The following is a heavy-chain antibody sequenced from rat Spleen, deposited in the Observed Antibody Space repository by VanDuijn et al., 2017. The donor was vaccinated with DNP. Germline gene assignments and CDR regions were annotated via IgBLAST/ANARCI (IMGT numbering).Heavy chain of an antibody. D-gene: IGHD1-11*01. CDR1: GFTFSDYY. V-gene: IGHV5-25*01. J-gene: IGHJ2*01. CDR2: ISSSGRDT. Sequence: EVQLVESGGGLVQPGRSLRVSCAAPGFTFSDYYMAWVRQTPTKGLEWVATISSSGRDTYYRDSVKGRFTISRDNAKRILFLEMDSLRSEDTATYYCATGWVFDYWGQGVMVTVSS. CDR3: ATGWVFDY.